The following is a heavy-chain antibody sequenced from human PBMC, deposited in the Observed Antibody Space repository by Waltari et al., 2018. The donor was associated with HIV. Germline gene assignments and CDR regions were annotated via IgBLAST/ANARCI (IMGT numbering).Heavy chain of an antibody. Sequence: QLQLQESGPGLVKPSETLSLTCTVSGGSISSSSYYWGWIRQPPGKGLEWIGSIYYSGSTYYNPSLKSRVTISVDTSKNQFSLKLSSVTAADTAVYYCARRGHFWRSIDYWGQGTLVTVSS. J-gene: IGHJ4*02. CDR1: GGSISSSSYY. D-gene: IGHD3-3*02. V-gene: IGHV4-39*01. CDR3: ARRGHFWRSIDY. CDR2: IYYSGST.